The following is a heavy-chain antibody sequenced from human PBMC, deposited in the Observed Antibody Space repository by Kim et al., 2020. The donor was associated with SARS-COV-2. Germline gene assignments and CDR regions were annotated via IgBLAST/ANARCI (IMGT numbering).Heavy chain of an antibody. CDR3: ARDRVTMIVVFPGSYRMEV. Sequence: GGSLRLSCAASGFTFSSYSMNWVRQAPGKGLEWVSYISSSSSTIYYADSVKGRFTISRDNAKNSLYLQMNSLRDEDTAVYYCARDRVTMIVVFPGSYRMEVWRQGITVTVPS. CDR2: ISSSSSTI. J-gene: IGHJ6*02. V-gene: IGHV3-48*02. CDR1: GFTFSSYS. D-gene: IGHD3-22*01.